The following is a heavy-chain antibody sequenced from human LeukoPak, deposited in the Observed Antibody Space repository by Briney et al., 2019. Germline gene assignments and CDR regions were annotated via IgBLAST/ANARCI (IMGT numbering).Heavy chain of an antibody. CDR1: GFTFSSYS. Sequence: KPGGSLRLSCAASGFTFSSYSMNWVRQAPGKGLEWVSYISSSSSYIYYADSVKGRFTISRDNAKNSLYLQMNSLRAEDTAVYYCARAQGATIDAFDIWGQGTMVTVSS. CDR2: ISSSSSYI. D-gene: IGHD1-26*01. V-gene: IGHV3-21*05. J-gene: IGHJ3*02. CDR3: ARAQGATIDAFDI.